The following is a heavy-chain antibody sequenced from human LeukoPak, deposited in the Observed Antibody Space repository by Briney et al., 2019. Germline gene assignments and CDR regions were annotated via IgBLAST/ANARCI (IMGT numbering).Heavy chain of an antibody. CDR3: ARQGYEGYFQH. CDR1: GGSISSGDYY. J-gene: IGHJ1*01. CDR2: IYYSGST. Sequence: SQTLSLTCNVSGGSISSGDYYWSWIRQPPGKGLEWIGYIYYSGSTNYNPSLKSRVTISVDTSKNQFSLKLSSVTAADTAVYYCARQGYEGYFQHWGQGTLVTVSS. D-gene: IGHD3-16*01. V-gene: IGHV4-61*08.